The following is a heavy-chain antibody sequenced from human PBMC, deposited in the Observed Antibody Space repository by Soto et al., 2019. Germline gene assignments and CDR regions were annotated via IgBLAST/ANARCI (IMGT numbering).Heavy chain of an antibody. CDR1: GYSISSSNW. D-gene: IGHD6-19*01. CDR3: AKTKGKAVALKEFDY. Sequence: SETLSLTCAVSGYSISSSNWWGWIRQPPGKGLEWIGYIYYSGSTYYNPSLKSRVTMSVDTSKNQFSLRAEDTALYYCAKTKGKAVALKEFDYWGQGTQVTVSS. J-gene: IGHJ4*02. CDR2: IYYSGST. V-gene: IGHV4-28*01.